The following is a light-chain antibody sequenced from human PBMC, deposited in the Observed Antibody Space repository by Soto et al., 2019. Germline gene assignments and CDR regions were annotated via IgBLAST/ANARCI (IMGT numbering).Light chain of an antibody. Sequence: QSALTQPRSVSGSPGQSVSISCTGTGSDVGGYNYVSWYQQHPGKAPKVMIYDVSDRPSGVSNRFSGSKSGDTASLTISGLQAEDEADYYCSSYTSSSTLVFGGGTKLTVL. J-gene: IGLJ2*01. CDR2: DVS. CDR1: GSDVGGYNY. V-gene: IGLV2-14*01. CDR3: SSYTSSSTLV.